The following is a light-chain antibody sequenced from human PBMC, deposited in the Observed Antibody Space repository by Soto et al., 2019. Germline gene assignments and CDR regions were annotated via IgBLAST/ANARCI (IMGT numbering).Light chain of an antibody. CDR3: SSFTSSTTDV. CDR2: NVN. CDR1: SSDVGSYNH. J-gene: IGLJ1*01. Sequence: QSVLTQSASVSGSPGQSITISCTGTSSDVGSYNHVSWYQQHPGEVPKLIIFNVNDRPSGVSNRFSGSKSGNTASLTISGLQAEDEADYYCSSFTSSTTDVFGTGTQLTVL. V-gene: IGLV2-14*01.